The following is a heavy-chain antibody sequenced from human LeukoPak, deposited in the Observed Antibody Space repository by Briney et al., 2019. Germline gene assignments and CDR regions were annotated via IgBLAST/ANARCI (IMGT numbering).Heavy chain of an antibody. V-gene: IGHV4-34*01. CDR3: ARSRWLPAVYT. CDR2: INHSGST. D-gene: IGHD5-12*01. Sequence: SETLSLTCAVYGGSFSGYYWSWIRQPPGKGLEWIGEINHSGSTNYNPSLKSRVTISVDTSKNQFSLKLSSVTAADTAVYYCARSRWLPAVYTWGQGALVTVSS. J-gene: IGHJ5*02. CDR1: GGSFSGYY.